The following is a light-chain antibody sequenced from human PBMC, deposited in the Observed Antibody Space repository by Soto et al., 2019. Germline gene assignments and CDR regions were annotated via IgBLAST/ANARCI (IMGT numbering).Light chain of an antibody. J-gene: IGKJ1*01. CDR2: GAS. CDR3: QQSYGSSWT. Sequence: EIRVAKEPCSRWASVGYRDNITCRASQSISNYLNWYQHKPGKAPKVLIYGASNLQSGVPSRFSGSGSGTDFTLTISSLQREDFATYFCQQSYGSSWTFGPGTKVDIK. CDR1: QSISNY. V-gene: IGKV1-39*01.